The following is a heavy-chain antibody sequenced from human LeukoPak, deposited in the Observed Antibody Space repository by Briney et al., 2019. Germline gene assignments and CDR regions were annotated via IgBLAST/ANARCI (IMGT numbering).Heavy chain of an antibody. Sequence: GGFLRLSCAASGFTVSSNYMSWVRQAPGKGLEWVSVIYSGGSTYYADSVKGRFTISRDNSKNTLYLQMNSLRAEDTAVYYCARDGGNYDFWSGYSFDYWGQGTLVTVSS. CDR3: ARDGGNYDFWSGYSFDY. CDR1: GFTVSSNY. CDR2: IYSGGST. V-gene: IGHV3-66*02. J-gene: IGHJ4*02. D-gene: IGHD3-3*01.